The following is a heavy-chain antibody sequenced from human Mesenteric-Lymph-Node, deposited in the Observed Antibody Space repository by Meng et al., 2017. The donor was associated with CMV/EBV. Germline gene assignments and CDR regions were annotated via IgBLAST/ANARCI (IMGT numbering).Heavy chain of an antibody. CDR3: AKGDSGSYPWAYYYGMDV. CDR1: GFTFSSYG. D-gene: IGHD3-10*01. V-gene: IGHV3-30*02. CDR2: IRYDGSNK. Sequence: GESLKISCAASGFTFSSYGIHWVRQAPGKGLEWVAFIRYDGSNKYYADSVKGRFTISRDNSKNTLYLQMNSLRAEDTAVYYCAKGDSGSYPWAYYYGMDVWGQGTTVTVSS. J-gene: IGHJ6*02.